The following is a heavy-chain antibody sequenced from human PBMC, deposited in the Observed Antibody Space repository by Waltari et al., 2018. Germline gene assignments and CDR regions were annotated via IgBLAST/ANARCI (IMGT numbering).Heavy chain of an antibody. J-gene: IGHJ6*03. V-gene: IGHV4-38-2*02. CDR2: IYHSGST. CDR3: AREEARYYYYMDV. Sequence: QVQLQESGPGLVKPSETLSLTCPVSGYSISSGYYWGWIRQPPGKGLEWIGSIYHSGSTYYNPSLKSRVTISVDTSKNQFSLKLSSVTAADTAVYYCAREEARYYYYMDVWGKGTTVTVSS. CDR1: GYSISSGYY.